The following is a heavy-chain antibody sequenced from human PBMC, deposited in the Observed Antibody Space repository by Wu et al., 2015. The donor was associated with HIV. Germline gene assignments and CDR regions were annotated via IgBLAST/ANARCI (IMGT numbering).Heavy chain of an antibody. CDR1: GYTLTELS. D-gene: IGHD3-22*01. CDR3: AKTVDHDYYPD. Sequence: QVQLVQSGAEVKKPGASVKVSCKVSGYTLTELSMHWVRQAPGKGLEWMGGFDPEDGETIYAQKFQGRVTMTEDNICRHRPHGAEQPEILRTHGRVYCAKTVDHDYYPDWGQGTLGTPSP. V-gene: IGHV1-24*01. CDR2: FDPEDGET. J-gene: IGHJ4*02.